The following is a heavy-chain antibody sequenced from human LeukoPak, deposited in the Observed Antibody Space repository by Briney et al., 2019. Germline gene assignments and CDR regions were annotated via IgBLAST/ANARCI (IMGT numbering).Heavy chain of an antibody. V-gene: IGHV4-34*01. CDR3: ARGRGMVTTYPWFDP. J-gene: IGHJ5*02. CDR2: INHSGST. CDR1: GGSFSGYY. Sequence: SETLSLTCAVYGGSFSGYYWSWIRQPPGKGLEWIGEINHSGSTNYNPSLKSRVTISVDTSKNQFSLKLSSVTAADTAVYYCARGRGMVTTYPWFDPWGQGTLVTVSS. D-gene: IGHD4-17*01.